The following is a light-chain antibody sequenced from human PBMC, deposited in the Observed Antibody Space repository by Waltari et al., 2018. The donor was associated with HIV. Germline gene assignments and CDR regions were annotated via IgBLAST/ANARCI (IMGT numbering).Light chain of an antibody. CDR3: QEYGRSLTWT. Sequence: ELVLTQSPGTLSLSPGERATLSCRASQSISSNYLAWYQHKSGQAPRLLVYGASRGASDIPDRFSGSGSGTDFILTIRRLEPEDSAVYYCQEYGRSLTWTFGQGTKVEIK. CDR1: QSISSNY. V-gene: IGKV3-20*01. J-gene: IGKJ1*01. CDR2: GAS.